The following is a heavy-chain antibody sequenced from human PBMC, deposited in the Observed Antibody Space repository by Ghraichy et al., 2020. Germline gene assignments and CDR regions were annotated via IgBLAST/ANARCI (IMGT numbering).Heavy chain of an antibody. CDR2: ISGSGGST. CDR3: ARDGSGSYTSFDY. J-gene: IGHJ4*02. V-gene: IGHV3-23*01. CDR1: GFTFSSYA. Sequence: GSLRLSCAASGFTFSSYAMSWVRQAPGKGLEWVSGISGSGGSTYYTDSVKGRFTISRDNSKNTLYLQMNSLRAEDTAVYYCARDGSGSYTSFDYWGQGTLVTVSS. D-gene: IGHD1-26*01.